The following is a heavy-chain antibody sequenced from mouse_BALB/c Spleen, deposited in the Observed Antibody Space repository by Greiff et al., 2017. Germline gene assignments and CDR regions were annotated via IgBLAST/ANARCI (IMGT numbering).Heavy chain of an antibody. J-gene: IGHJ4*01. D-gene: IGHD2-4*01. CDR1: GYTFTDYN. CDR2: IYPYNGGT. CDR3: ARRITTGAMDY. V-gene: IGHV1S29*02. Sequence: DVKLQESGPELVKPGASVKISCKASGYTFTDYNMHWVKQSHGKSLEWIGYIYPYNGGTGYNQKFKSKATLTVDNSSSTAYMELRSLTSEDSAVYYCARRITTGAMDYWGQGTSVTVSS.